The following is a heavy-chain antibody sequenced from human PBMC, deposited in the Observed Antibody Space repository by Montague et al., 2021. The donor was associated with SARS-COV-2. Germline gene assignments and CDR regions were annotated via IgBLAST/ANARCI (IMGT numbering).Heavy chain of an antibody. D-gene: IGHD4-17*01. CDR3: AMRGGALDAFDI. J-gene: IGHJ3*02. Sequence: SETLSLTCTVSGGSIRTSSYYWGWIRPPPATPLDWTGRPSHSGSTYYNPPLQSRVTISVDTSKNQFSLKLSSVPAADTAVYYCAMRGGALDAFDIWGQGTMVIVSS. CDR1: GGSIRTSSYY. CDR2: PSHSGST. V-gene: IGHV4-39*01.